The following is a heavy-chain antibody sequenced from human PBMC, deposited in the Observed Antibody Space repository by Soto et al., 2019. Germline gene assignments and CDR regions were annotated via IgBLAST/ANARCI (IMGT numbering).Heavy chain of an antibody. D-gene: IGHD2-2*02. V-gene: IGHV1-69*01. CDR1: GGTFSSYG. Sequence: VQLEQSGAEVKKPGSSVKVSCKASGGTFSSYGLSWVRQAPGRGLEWMGGIIPMYGTPSYAQKFRGRVAITADGTTRTADTELSSPRSEDTAVYYSARAARDCRSTSCHTPKGYFHYGLDSWGQGTTVIVSS. CDR2: IIPMYGTP. J-gene: IGHJ6*02. CDR3: ARAARDCRSTSCHTPKGYFHYGLDS.